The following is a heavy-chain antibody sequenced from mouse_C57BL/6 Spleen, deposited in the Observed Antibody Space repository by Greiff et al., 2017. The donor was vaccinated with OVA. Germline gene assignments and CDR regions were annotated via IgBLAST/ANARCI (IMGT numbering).Heavy chain of an antibody. D-gene: IGHD2-5*01. Sequence: VQLQQSGPELVKPGASVKMSCKASGYTFTDYNMHWVKQSHGKSLEWIGYINPNNGGTSYNQKFKGKATLTVNKSSSTAYMGLRSLTSEDAAVYYCARFEGYSNSDYWGQGTTLTVSS. CDR2: INPNNGGT. V-gene: IGHV1-22*01. J-gene: IGHJ2*01. CDR1: GYTFTDYN. CDR3: ARFEGYSNSDY.